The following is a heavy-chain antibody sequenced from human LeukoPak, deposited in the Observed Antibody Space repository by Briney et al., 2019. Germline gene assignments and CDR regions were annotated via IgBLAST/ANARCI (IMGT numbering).Heavy chain of an antibody. CDR3: ARVTPQAARQGYYMDV. Sequence: GGSLRLSCAASGFTVSSNYMSWVRQAPGKGLEWVSVIYSGGSTYYADSVKGRFTISRDNSKNTLYLQMNSLRAEDTAVYYCARVTPQAARQGYYMDVWGKGTTVTVSS. CDR1: GFTVSSNY. CDR2: IYSGGST. D-gene: IGHD6-6*01. J-gene: IGHJ6*03. V-gene: IGHV3-53*01.